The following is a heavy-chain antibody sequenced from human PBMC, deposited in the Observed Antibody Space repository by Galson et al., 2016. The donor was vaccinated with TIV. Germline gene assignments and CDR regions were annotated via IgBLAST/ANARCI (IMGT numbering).Heavy chain of an antibody. J-gene: IGHJ4*02. CDR1: GYTFSTYW. CDR3: ACFSCQHNRDFYFHF. CDR2: IYPDDSDV. D-gene: IGHD3/OR15-3a*01. Sequence: QSGAEVKKPGESLKISCQASGYTFSTYWIGWVRQMPGKGLEWMGIIYPDDSDVRYSPSFRGQVTISADKSLKTAYLQWRSLRASDTGIYYCACFSCQHNRDFYFHFWGQGTRLIVTS. V-gene: IGHV5-51*03.